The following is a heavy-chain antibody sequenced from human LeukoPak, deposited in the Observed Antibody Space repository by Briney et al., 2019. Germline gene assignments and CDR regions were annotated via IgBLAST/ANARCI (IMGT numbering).Heavy chain of an antibody. Sequence: SEILSLTCTVSGGSINNYYWSWIRQHPGKGLELIGYIYYSGSTNYNPSLKSRVTMSVDTSKNQFSLKVNSVTAADTAVYYCARRTGYYDGFDYWGEGTLVTVSS. CDR3: ARRTGYYDGFDY. D-gene: IGHD3/OR15-3a*01. CDR2: IYYSGST. CDR1: GGSINNYY. V-gene: IGHV4-59*01. J-gene: IGHJ4*02.